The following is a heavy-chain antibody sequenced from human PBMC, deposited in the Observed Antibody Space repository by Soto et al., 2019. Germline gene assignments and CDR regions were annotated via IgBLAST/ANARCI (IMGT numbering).Heavy chain of an antibody. V-gene: IGHV1-69*13. CDR2: IIPYYNTL. J-gene: IGHJ4*02. D-gene: IGHD6-13*01. Sequence: SVKVSCKASEGTFNSYAIAWVRQAPGQGLEWMGGIIPYYNTLNYAQKFQDRVTVTADDSTNTVYMELSSLRSDDTAVYFCASGASRWYPYFFDSWAQGTLVTVSS. CDR1: EGTFNSYA. CDR3: ASGASRWYPYFFDS.